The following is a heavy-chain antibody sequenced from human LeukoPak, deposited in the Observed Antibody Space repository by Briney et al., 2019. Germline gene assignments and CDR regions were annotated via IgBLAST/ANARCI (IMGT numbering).Heavy chain of an antibody. CDR2: ISGSGGST. V-gene: IGHV3-23*01. Sequence: PGGSLRLSCAASGFTFSSYGMSWVRQAPGKGLEWVSAISGSGGSTYYADSVKGRFTISRDNSKNTLYLQMNSLRAEDTAVYYCARGREMAAMDGLDYWGQGTLVTVSS. J-gene: IGHJ4*02. CDR3: ARGREMAAMDGLDY. CDR1: GFTFSSYG. D-gene: IGHD5-24*01.